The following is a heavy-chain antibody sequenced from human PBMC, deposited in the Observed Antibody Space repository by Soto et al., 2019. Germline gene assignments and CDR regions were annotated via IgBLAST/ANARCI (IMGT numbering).Heavy chain of an antibody. Sequence: SETLSLTCTVSGGSVISGSYYWSWIRQPPGKGLEWIGYIYYSGSTNYNPSLKSRVTISVDTSKNQFSLKLSSVTAADTAVYYCARDQGGYGGFDYWGQGTLVTVCS. CDR3: ARDQGGYGGFDY. J-gene: IGHJ4*02. CDR2: IYYSGST. CDR1: GGSVISGSYY. D-gene: IGHD4-17*01. V-gene: IGHV4-61*01.